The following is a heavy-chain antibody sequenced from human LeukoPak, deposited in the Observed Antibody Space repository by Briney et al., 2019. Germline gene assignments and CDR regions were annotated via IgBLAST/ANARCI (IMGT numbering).Heavy chain of an antibody. D-gene: IGHD6-13*01. Sequence: PGRSLRLSCAASGFTFNSYATHWVRQAPGKGLEWVAVISYDGSNKYYADSVKGRFTISRDNSKNTLYLQMNSLRAEDTAVYYCARDHVIAAAGTFDYWGQGTLVTVSS. V-gene: IGHV3-30-3*01. J-gene: IGHJ4*02. CDR3: ARDHVIAAAGTFDY. CDR2: ISYDGSNK. CDR1: GFTFNSYA.